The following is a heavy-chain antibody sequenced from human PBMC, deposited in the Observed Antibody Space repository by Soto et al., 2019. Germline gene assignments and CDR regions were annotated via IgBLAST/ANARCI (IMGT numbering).Heavy chain of an antibody. J-gene: IGHJ6*03. V-gene: IGHV3-53*04. Sequence: GGSLRLSCAASGFTVSSNYMSWVRQAPGKGLEWVSVIYSGGSTYYADSVKGRFTISRHNSKNTLYLQMNSLRAEDPAVYYCARDKAGTAATGYLYYYMDVWGKGTTVTVSS. CDR1: GFTVSSNY. D-gene: IGHD2-15*01. CDR3: ARDKAGTAATGYLYYYMDV. CDR2: IYSGGST.